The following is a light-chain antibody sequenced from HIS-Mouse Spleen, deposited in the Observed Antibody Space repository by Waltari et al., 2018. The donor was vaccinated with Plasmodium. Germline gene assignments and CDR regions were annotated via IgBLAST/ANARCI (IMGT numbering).Light chain of an antibody. CDR1: QIGSKS. J-gene: IGLJ2*01. CDR3: QVWDSSSDHVV. V-gene: IGLV3-21*02. Sequence: SYVLTQPPSVSVAPGHTARITRGGGQIGSKSVQWDQQKPGQAPVLVVYDDSDRPSGIPERFSGSNSGNTATLTISRVEAGDEADYYCQVWDSSSDHVVFGGGTKLTVL. CDR2: DDS.